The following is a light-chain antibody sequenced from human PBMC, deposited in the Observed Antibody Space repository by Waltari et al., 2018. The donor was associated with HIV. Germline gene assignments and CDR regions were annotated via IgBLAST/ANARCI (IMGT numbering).Light chain of an antibody. J-gene: IGKJ4*01. V-gene: IGKV3-20*01. CDR2: GAS. CDR3: QQYAASPLT. CDR1: QIVRSAS. Sequence: EIVLTQSPGTLSLSPGERATLSCRASQIVRSASLAWYQQQPGQAPRLLIFGASSRAPCIPDRFSGSGAVTDFILTISRLEPEDCAVYYCQQYAASPLTFGGGTKVEIK.